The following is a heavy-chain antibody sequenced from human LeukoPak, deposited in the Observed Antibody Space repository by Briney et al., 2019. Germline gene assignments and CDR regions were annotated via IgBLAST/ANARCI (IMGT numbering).Heavy chain of an antibody. J-gene: IGHJ3*01. Sequence: PGGSPRLSCVGSGFTFGDFAMSWVRQAPGAGPEWVSVIGGDGGEKYYADFVKGRFTISRDNSENTMYLQMSSLRAEDTAVYYCAKDYFRRNGVYDAFDLWGHGTTVTVS. CDR1: GFTFGDFA. V-gene: IGHV3-23*01. CDR3: AKDYFRRNGVYDAFDL. D-gene: IGHD3-9*01. CDR2: IGGDGGEK.